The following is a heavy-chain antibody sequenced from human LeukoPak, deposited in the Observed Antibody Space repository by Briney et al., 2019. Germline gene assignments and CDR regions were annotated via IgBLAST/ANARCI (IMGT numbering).Heavy chain of an antibody. Sequence: PGGSLRLSCAASGFTFSSYWMSWVRQAPGKGLEWVANIKQDGSEKYYVDSVKGRFTISRDNAKKSLYLQMNSLRAEDTAVYYCARAVGVWGSYPFDYWGQGTLVTVSS. J-gene: IGHJ4*02. CDR1: GFTFSSYW. CDR2: IKQDGSEK. V-gene: IGHV3-7*01. CDR3: ARAVGVWGSYPFDY. D-gene: IGHD3-16*02.